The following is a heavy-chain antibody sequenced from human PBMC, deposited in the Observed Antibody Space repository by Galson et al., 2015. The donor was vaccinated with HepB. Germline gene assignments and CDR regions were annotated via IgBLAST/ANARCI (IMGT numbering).Heavy chain of an antibody. V-gene: IGHV3-48*01. CDR2: ISSSSSTI. CDR3: ARWSKVTAHPYYYYGMDV. CDR1: GFTFSIYN. D-gene: IGHD2-21*02. J-gene: IGHJ6*02. Sequence: SLRLSCAASGFTFSIYNINWVRQAPGKGLEWVSYISSSSSTIYYADSVKGRFTISRDNAKNSLFLQMNSLRAEDTAVYYCARWSKVTAHPYYYYGMDVWGQGTTVTVSS.